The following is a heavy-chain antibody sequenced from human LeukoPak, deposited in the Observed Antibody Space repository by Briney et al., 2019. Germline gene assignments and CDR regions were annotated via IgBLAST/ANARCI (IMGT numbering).Heavy chain of an antibody. Sequence: GGSLRLSCAASGFTFSNYAINWVRQAPGKGLEWVSGISANGGGTYYADSVKGRFTISRDNSKNTLYLQMNSQRAEDTAVYYCASSGSSSWLNWFDPWGQGTLVTVSS. CDR3: ASSGSSSWLNWFDP. D-gene: IGHD6-13*01. J-gene: IGHJ5*02. CDR1: GFTFSNYA. CDR2: ISANGGGT. V-gene: IGHV3-23*01.